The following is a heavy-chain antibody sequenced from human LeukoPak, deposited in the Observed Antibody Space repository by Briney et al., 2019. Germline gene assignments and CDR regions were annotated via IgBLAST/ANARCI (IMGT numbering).Heavy chain of an antibody. CDR2: INSDGGST. Sequence: GGSLRLSCAASGFTFSSYWMHWVRQAPGKGLVWVSRINSDGGSTSYTDSVKGRFTISRDNSKNTLYLQMNSLRAEDTAVYYCAKEVYGDYYNWFDPWGQGTLVTVSS. D-gene: IGHD4-17*01. CDR3: AKEVYGDYYNWFDP. J-gene: IGHJ5*02. V-gene: IGHV3-74*01. CDR1: GFTFSSYW.